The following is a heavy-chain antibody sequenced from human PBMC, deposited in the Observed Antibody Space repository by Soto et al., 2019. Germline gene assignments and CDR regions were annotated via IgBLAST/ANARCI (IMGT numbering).Heavy chain of an antibody. CDR3: ARAKRTTFLDY. CDR2: IYYSGST. CDR1: GGSVSSGSYY. Sequence: SETLSLTCTVSGGSVSSGSYYWSWIRQPPGKGLEWIGYIYYSGSTNYNPSLKSRVTISVDTSKNQFSLKLSSVTAADTAVYYCARAKRTTFLDYWGQGTLVTVSS. D-gene: IGHD1-1*01. J-gene: IGHJ4*02. V-gene: IGHV4-61*01.